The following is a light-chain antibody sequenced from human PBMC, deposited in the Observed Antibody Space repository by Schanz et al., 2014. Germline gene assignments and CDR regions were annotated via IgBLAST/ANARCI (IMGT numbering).Light chain of an antibody. CDR1: SSDVGGYNY. Sequence: QSALTQPASVSGSPGQSITISCTGTSSDVGGYNYVSWYQQHPGKAPKLMIYDVSDRPSGVSNRFSGSKSGNTASLTISGLQAEDESDYYCSSFTSTNTWVFVGGTKLTVL. CDR2: DVS. CDR3: SSFTSTNTWV. V-gene: IGLV2-14*01. J-gene: IGLJ3*02.